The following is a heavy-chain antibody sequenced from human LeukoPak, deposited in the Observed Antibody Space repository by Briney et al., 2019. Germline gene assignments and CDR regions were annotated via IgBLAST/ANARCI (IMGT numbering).Heavy chain of an antibody. V-gene: IGHV3-49*04. D-gene: IGHD3-10*01. J-gene: IGHJ4*02. CDR2: IRSKAYGGTT. Sequence: GGSLRLSCTASGFTFGDYAMSWVRQAPGKGLEWVGFIRSKAYGGTTEYAASVKGRFTISRDDSKSIAYLQMNSLKTEDTAVYYCTRGGVMVRGVIDWGQGTLVTVSS. CDR1: GFTFGDYA. CDR3: TRGGVMVRGVID.